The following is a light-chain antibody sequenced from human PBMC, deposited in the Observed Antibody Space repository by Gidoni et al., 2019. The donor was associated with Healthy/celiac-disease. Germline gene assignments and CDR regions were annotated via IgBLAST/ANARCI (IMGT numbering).Light chain of an antibody. J-gene: IGKJ1*01. Sequence: EIVMTQSPATLSVSPGERATLSCRASQSVSSNLAWYQQKPGQAPRLLIYGASTRATGIPARFSGSGSGTEFTITISSLQSEDFAVYYRQQYNNWWTFGQGTKVEIK. V-gene: IGKV3-15*01. CDR3: QQYNNWWT. CDR1: QSVSSN. CDR2: GAS.